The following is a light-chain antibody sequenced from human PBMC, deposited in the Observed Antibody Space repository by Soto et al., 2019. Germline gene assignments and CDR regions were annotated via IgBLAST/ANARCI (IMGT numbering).Light chain of an antibody. Sequence: EIVLTQSPATLSLSPGNRATISCRASQSVSGYLAWYQQKPGQAPRLLIYHASNRDSGIPARFSGSGSGTEFTLTITSLEPEDFAVYYCQQRSNWPSTFGGGTKVEI. CDR2: HAS. CDR3: QQRSNWPST. V-gene: IGKV3-11*01. CDR1: QSVSGY. J-gene: IGKJ4*01.